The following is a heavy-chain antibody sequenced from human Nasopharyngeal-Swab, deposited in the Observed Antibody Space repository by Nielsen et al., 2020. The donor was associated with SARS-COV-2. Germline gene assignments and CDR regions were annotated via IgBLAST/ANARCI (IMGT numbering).Heavy chain of an antibody. CDR3: ASSLLWCGEHLGY. CDR2: ISYDGSNK. J-gene: IGHJ4*02. D-gene: IGHD3-10*01. CDR1: GFTFSSYG. Sequence: GGSLRLSCAASGFTFSSYGMHWVRQAPGKGLEWVAVISYDGSNKYYADSVKGRFTISRDNSKNTLYLQMNSLRAEDTAVYYCASSLLWCGEHLGYWGQGTLVTVSS. V-gene: IGHV3-30*03.